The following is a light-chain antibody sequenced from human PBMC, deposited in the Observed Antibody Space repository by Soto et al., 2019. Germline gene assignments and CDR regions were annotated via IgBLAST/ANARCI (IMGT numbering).Light chain of an antibody. CDR3: QQYYSTPLT. V-gene: IGKV4-1*01. Sequence: DIVMTQSPDSLAVSLGERATINCKSSQTVLYSSNNKNYLAWYQQKPGQPPKLLIYWASIRQSGVPDRFSGCGSGTDFTLTISSLQAEDVAVYYCQQYYSTPLTFGGGTKVELK. CDR2: WAS. J-gene: IGKJ4*01. CDR1: QTVLYSSNNKNY.